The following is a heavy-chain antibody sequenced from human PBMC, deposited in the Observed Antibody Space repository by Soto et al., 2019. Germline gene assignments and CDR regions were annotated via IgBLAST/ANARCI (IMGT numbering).Heavy chain of an antibody. V-gene: IGHV1-3*01. D-gene: IGHD3-3*01. CDR3: ARDRVSLAMFGVPVGVFKN. Sequence: ASVKVSCKASGYTFTTFAMHWVRQAPGQRPEWLGWIIAGSGYTKYSQNFQDRVTISSDTSASTAYMELSSLRSGDTAIYYCARDRVSLAMFGVPVGVFKNWGQGTLVTVSS. CDR2: IIAGSGYT. CDR1: GYTFTTFA. J-gene: IGHJ4*02.